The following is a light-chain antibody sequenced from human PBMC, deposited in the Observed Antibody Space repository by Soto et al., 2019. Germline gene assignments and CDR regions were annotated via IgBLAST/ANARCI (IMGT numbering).Light chain of an antibody. J-gene: IGKJ4*01. CDR2: DAS. Sequence: EIVLTQSPATLSLSPGERATLSCRASQSVSSYLAWYQQKPGQAPRLLIYDASNRATGIPARFSGSGSATDFTLTISRLEPEDFAIYYCQPYNNWPLTFGGGTKVESK. CDR1: QSVSSY. V-gene: IGKV3-11*01. CDR3: QPYNNWPLT.